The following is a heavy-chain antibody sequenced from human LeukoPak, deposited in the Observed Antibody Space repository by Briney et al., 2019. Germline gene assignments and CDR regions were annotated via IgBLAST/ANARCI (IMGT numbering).Heavy chain of an antibody. CDR2: ISAYNGNT. Sequence: VASVKVSCKASGYTFTSYGISWVRQAPGQGLEWMGWISAYNGNTNYAQKLQGRVTMTTDTSTSTAYMELRSLRSDDTAVYYCARERIGYSYGSIKSDYWGQGTLVTVSS. V-gene: IGHV1-18*01. CDR3: ARERIGYSYGSIKSDY. CDR1: GYTFTSYG. J-gene: IGHJ4*02. D-gene: IGHD5-18*01.